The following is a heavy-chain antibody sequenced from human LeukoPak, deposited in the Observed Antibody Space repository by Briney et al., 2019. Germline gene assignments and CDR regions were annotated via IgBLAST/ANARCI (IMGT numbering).Heavy chain of an antibody. CDR1: GFTFSSCW. Sequence: PGGSLRLSCAASGFTFSSCWMTWVRQAPGKGLEWVANIKQDGSEKYYVDSVKGRFTISRDNSKNTLYLQMNSLRAEDTAVYYCARGPDAFDIWGQGTMVTVSS. CDR2: IKQDGSEK. V-gene: IGHV3-7*03. J-gene: IGHJ3*02. CDR3: ARGPDAFDI.